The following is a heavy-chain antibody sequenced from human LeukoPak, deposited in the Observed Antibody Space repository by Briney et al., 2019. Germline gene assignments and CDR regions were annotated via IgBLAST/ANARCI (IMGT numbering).Heavy chain of an antibody. CDR3: ARRRLGDYFDY. CDR2: ISAYNGNT. J-gene: IGHJ4*02. CDR1: GGTFSSYA. Sequence: GASVKVSCKASGGTFSSYAISWVRQAPGQGLEWMGWISAYNGNTNYAQKLQGRVTMTTDTSTSTAYMELRSLRSDDTAVYYCARRRLGDYFDYWGQGTLVTVSS. D-gene: IGHD3-10*01. V-gene: IGHV1-18*01.